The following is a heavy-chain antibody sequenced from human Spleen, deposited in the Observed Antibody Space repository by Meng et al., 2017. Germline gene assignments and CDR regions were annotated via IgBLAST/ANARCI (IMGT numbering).Heavy chain of an antibody. CDR3: ASETGSGVDV. J-gene: IGHJ6*02. V-gene: IGHV4-4*07. Sequence: SETLSLTCTVSGASISNYYWSWIRQPAGKGLEWIGRMYPTGTTNYNPSLKRRVTMSLDTSKNQFSLKVSSVTAADTAVYYCASETGSGVDVWGQGTTVTVSS. CDR1: GASISNYY. CDR2: MYPTGTT.